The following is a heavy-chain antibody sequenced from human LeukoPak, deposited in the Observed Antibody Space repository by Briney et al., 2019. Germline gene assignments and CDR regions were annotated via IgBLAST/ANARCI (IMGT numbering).Heavy chain of an antibody. CDR1: GGSFSGYY. Sequence: PSETLSLTCAVYGGSFSGYYWSWIRQPPGTGLEWIGEINHGGSTYYNPSLKTRVTISVDTSKNQFSLKMSSVTAADTAVYYCAREGTVTKNYGAFDIWGQGTMVTASS. V-gene: IGHV4-34*01. D-gene: IGHD4-17*01. CDR3: AREGTVTKNYGAFDI. CDR2: INHGGST. J-gene: IGHJ3*02.